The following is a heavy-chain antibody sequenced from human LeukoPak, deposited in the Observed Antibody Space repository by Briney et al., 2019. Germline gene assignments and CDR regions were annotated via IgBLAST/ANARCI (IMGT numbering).Heavy chain of an antibody. CDR2: IKSKTDGGTT. J-gene: IGHJ4*02. V-gene: IGHV3-15*01. CDR1: GFTFSNAW. Sequence: GGSLRLSCAASGFTFSNAWMSWVRQAPGKGLEWVGRIKSKTDGGTTDYAAPAKGRFTISRDDSKNTLYLQMNSLKTEDTAVYYCTTSLSVATSTAGYWGQGTLVTVSS. CDR3: TTSLSVATSTAGY. D-gene: IGHD5-12*01.